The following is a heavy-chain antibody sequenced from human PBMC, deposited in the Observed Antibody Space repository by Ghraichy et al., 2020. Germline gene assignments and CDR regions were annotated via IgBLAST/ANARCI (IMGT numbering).Heavy chain of an antibody. Sequence: SQTLSLTCAVYGGSFSGYYWSWIRQPPGKGLEWIGEINHSGSTNYNPSLKSRVTISVDTSKNQFSLKLSSVTAADTAVYYCASCLRSRDCGAFDIWGQGTMVTVSS. V-gene: IGHV4-34*01. D-gene: IGHD3-3*01. CDR1: GGSFSGYY. CDR2: INHSGST. CDR3: ASCLRSRDCGAFDI. J-gene: IGHJ3*02.